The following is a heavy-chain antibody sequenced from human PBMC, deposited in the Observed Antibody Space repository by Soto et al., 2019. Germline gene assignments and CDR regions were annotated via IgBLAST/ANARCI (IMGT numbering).Heavy chain of an antibody. CDR3: ARSGYSSGWYHWYFDF. V-gene: IGHV1-3*01. CDR2: INGGNGHT. J-gene: IGHJ2*01. Sequence: QAQLVQSGAEVQKPGASVKASCKASGYTFINYGMHWVRQAPGQRLEWMGWINGGNGHTKYSQKFQDRVTITRDTSASTVYMEMSSLRSEDTAVYYCARSGYSSGWYHWYFDFWGRGTLVTVSS. D-gene: IGHD6-19*01. CDR1: GYTFINYG.